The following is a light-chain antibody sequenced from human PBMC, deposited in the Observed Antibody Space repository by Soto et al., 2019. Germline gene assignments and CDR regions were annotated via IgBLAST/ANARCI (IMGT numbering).Light chain of an antibody. CDR2: GAS. Sequence: EIVLTQSPGTLSLSPGERATLSCRASQSVSSSYLAWYQQKPGQAPRLLIYGASSRATGIPDRFSGSGSGTDFTLNISRLEPEDFAVYYCHQYDSSPLTFGGGTKVAIK. CDR1: QSVSSSY. CDR3: HQYDSSPLT. V-gene: IGKV3-20*01. J-gene: IGKJ4*01.